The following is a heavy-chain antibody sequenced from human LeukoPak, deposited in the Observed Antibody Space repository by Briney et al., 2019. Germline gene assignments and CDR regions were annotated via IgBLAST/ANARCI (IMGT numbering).Heavy chain of an antibody. D-gene: IGHD3-9*01. CDR2: IYPSDSDT. Sequence: GESLKISCKGSGCTFGTYWIAWVRQMPGKGLEWMGIIYPSDSDTRYSPSFQGQVTISADKSISVVYLQWSSLKASDTAIYYCARSDWLQYYFDYWGLGTLVTVSS. J-gene: IGHJ4*02. V-gene: IGHV5-51*01. CDR3: ARSDWLQYYFDY. CDR1: GCTFGTYW.